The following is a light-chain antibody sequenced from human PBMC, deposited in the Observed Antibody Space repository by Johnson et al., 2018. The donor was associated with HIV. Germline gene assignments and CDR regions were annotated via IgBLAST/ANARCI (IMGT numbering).Light chain of an antibody. CDR1: SSNIGNNY. V-gene: IGLV1-51*02. CDR3: GTWDNSLSTGGV. CDR2: ENN. J-gene: IGLJ1*01. Sequence: QSLLTQPPSVSAAPGQKVTISCSGSSSNIGNNYVSWYQQLPGTAPKLLIYENNKRPSGIPDRFSGSKSDPSATLGSAGLQPGDEADYYCGTWDNSLSTGGVFGTGTKVTVL.